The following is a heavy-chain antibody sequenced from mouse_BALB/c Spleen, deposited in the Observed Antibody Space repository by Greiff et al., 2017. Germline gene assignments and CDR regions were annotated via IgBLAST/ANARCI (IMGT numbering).Heavy chain of an antibody. CDR2: ISSGGSYT. D-gene: IGHD2-3*01. Sequence: EVQLVESGGGLVKPGGSLKLSCAASGFTFSSYTMSWVRQTPEKRLEWVATISSGGSYTYYPDSVKGRFTISRDNAKNTLYLQMSSLKSEDTAMYYCTRDDGYLGGWFAYWGQGTLVTVSA. CDR3: TRDDGYLGGWFAY. J-gene: IGHJ3*01. V-gene: IGHV5-6-4*01. CDR1: GFTFSSYT.